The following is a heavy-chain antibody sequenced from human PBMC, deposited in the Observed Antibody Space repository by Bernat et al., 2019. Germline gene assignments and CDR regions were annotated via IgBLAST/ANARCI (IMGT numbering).Heavy chain of an antibody. V-gene: IGHV1-18*01. D-gene: IGHD4-17*01. J-gene: IGHJ4*02. CDR3: ARALYGDYVYYFDY. CDR1: GYTFTHHG. Sequence: QVQLVQSGTEVKKPGASVRVSCKTSGYTFTHHGIGWVRQAPGQGLEWLGWISGYNGDTIYAQRLQGRVTMTTYTPTNTAYMELTSLRSDDTAVYYCARALYGDYVYYFDYWGQGTLVTVSS. CDR2: ISGYNGDT.